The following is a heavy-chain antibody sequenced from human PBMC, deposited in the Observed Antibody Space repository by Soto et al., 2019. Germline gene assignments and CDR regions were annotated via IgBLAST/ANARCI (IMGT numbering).Heavy chain of an antibody. CDR1: GYTFTGYY. J-gene: IGHJ6*02. D-gene: IGHD1-26*01. CDR3: AKSIEGGPMDV. V-gene: IGHV1-2*02. Sequence: ASVKVSCKASGYTFTGYYVHWVRQAPGQGLEWMGWINPNSGDTYLAQRFQGRVTMNRDKSISTAYLQWTRLKASDTAIYYCAKSIEGGPMDVWGQGTTVTVSS. CDR2: INPNSGDT.